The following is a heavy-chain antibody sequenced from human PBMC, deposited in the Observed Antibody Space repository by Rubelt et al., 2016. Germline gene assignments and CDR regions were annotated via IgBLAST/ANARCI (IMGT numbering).Heavy chain of an antibody. V-gene: IGHV3-7*01. J-gene: IGHJ4*02. CDR3: ARLRISSGSID. Sequence: EVQLAESGGGLVQPGGSLRLSCAASGFTFSSFWMSWVRQAPGKGLEWVANVKPDGSETYYGDSGKGRFTISRDNAKNSLYLQMNSLRAEDTAVYYCARLRISSGSIDWGQGTLVTVSS. D-gene: IGHD3-22*01. CDR2: VKPDGSET. CDR1: GFTFSSFW.